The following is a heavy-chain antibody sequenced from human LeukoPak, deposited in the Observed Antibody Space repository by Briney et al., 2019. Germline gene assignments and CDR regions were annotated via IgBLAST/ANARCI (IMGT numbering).Heavy chain of an antibody. CDR3: AKAGYCSTTGCPDYYYMDV. D-gene: IGHD2-2*01. Sequence: PGGSLRLSCAASGFTFSSYGMHWVRQAPGKGLEWVAFIRYDGSNKFYADSVKGRFTFSRDNSKNTLYLQMNSLRTEDSATYYCAKAGYCSTTGCPDYYYMDVWGKGTTVTVSS. V-gene: IGHV3-30*02. J-gene: IGHJ6*03. CDR1: GFTFSSYG. CDR2: IRYDGSNK.